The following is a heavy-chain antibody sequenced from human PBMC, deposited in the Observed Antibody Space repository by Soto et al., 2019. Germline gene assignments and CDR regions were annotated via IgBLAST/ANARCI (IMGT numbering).Heavy chain of an antibody. D-gene: IGHD3-22*01. CDR1: GGSISSSSYY. J-gene: IGHJ4*02. CDR3: ARHMSYDSSGYYFYYFDY. V-gene: IGHV4-39*01. CDR2: IYYSGST. Sequence: SETLSLTCTVSGGSISSSSYYWGWIRQPPGKGLEWIGSIYYSGSTYYNPSLKSRVTISVDTSKNQFSLKLSSVTAADTAVYYCARHMSYDSSGYYFYYFDYWGQGXLVTVSS.